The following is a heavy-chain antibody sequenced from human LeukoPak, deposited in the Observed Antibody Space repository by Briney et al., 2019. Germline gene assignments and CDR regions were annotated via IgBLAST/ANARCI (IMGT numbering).Heavy chain of an antibody. J-gene: IGHJ5*02. Sequence: GGSLRLSCAASGFTFDDYGMSWVRQAPGKGLEWVSGINWNGGSTGYADSVKGRFTISRDNAKNSLYLQMNSLRAEDTALYYCARDDCGDYSIWFDPWGQGTLVTVSS. CDR3: ARDDCGDYSIWFDP. V-gene: IGHV3-20*04. CDR2: INWNGGST. D-gene: IGHD4-17*01. CDR1: GFTFDDYG.